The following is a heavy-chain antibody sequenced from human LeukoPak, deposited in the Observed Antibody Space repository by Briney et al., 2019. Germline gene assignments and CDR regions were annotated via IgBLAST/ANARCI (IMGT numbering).Heavy chain of an antibody. D-gene: IGHD3-10*01. Sequence: GGSLRLSCVASGFTFSNYAIHWVRQAPGKGLEWVSSISSSSSYIYHADSVKGRFTISRDNAKNSLYLQMNSLRAEDTAVYYCARDQSITMVRGVINAFDIWGQGTMVTVSS. CDR3: ARDQSITMVRGVINAFDI. CDR1: GFTFSNYA. V-gene: IGHV3-21*01. CDR2: ISSSSSYI. J-gene: IGHJ3*02.